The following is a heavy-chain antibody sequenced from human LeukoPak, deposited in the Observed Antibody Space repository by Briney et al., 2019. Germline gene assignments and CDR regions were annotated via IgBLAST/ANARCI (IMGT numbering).Heavy chain of an antibody. CDR1: GFTFSGFA. Sequence: PGGSLRLSCAASGFTFSGFAMSWVRQAPGKGLEWVSAISGSGGSTYYADSVKGRFTISRDNSKNTLYLQMNSLRAQDTAVYYCAKGSKGKFDYWAREPWSPSPQ. CDR3: AKGSKGKFDY. D-gene: IGHD2-2*01. V-gene: IGHV3-23*01. J-gene: IGHJ4*02. CDR2: ISGSGGST.